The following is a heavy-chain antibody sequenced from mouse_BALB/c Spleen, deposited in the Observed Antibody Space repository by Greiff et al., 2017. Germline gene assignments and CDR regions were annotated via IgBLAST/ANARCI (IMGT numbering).Heavy chain of an antibody. V-gene: IGHV8-12*01. CDR3: ARRSYGSSYAWFAY. Sequence: QVTLKVSGPGILQPSQTLSLTCSFSGFSLSTSGMGVSWIRQPSRMGRGGLAHIYWDDDKRYNPSLKSRLTISTDTSRNKVFLKFTSVDTADTATYNCARRSYGSSYAWFAYWGQGTLVTVSA. CDR2: IYWDDDK. J-gene: IGHJ3*01. CDR1: GFSLSTSGMG. D-gene: IGHD1-1*01.